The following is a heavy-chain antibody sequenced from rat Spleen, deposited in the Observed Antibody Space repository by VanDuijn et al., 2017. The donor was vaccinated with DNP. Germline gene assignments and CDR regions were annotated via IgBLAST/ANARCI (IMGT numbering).Heavy chain of an antibody. V-gene: IGHV5-19*01. CDR3: ATSSYFGYDYGFAY. J-gene: IGHJ3*01. CDR1: GFTFSNYG. D-gene: IGHD1-7*01. CDR2: IGYDGGST. Sequence: EVQLVESGGGLVQPGRSLKLSCAASGFTFSNYGMHWIRQAPTKGLEWVTSIGYDGGSTYYRDSVKGRFTISRDNAKSSLFLQMDSLRSEDTATYYCATSSYFGYDYGFAYWGQGTLVTVSS.